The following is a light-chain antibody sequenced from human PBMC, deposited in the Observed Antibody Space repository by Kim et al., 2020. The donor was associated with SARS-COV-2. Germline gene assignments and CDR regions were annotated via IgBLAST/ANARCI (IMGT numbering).Light chain of an antibody. J-gene: IGLJ3*02. V-gene: IGLV3-19*01. CDR2: GKN. CDR1: SLRRYY. Sequence: SSELTQDPAVSVALGQTVRITCQVDSLRRYYASWYQQKPGQAPVLVIYGKNNRPSGIPDRFSGSSSGNTASLTITGAQAEDEADYYCNSRDSSGNHLWVFGGGTQLTVL. CDR3: NSRDSSGNHLWV.